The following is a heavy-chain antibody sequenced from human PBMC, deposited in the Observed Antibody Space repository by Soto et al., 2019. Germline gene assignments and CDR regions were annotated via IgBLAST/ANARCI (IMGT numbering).Heavy chain of an antibody. V-gene: IGHV1-3*01. Sequence: ASVKVSCKASGYTYISYSMHWVRQAPGQRLEWMGWINVGNGNTKYSQNFQGRVTINQDTSASTAYMELSSLTSEDTAVYYCAREKWGSGSRWLDPWGQGTLVTAPQ. CDR2: INVGNGNT. D-gene: IGHD6-19*01. J-gene: IGHJ5*02. CDR3: AREKWGSGSRWLDP. CDR1: GYTYISYS.